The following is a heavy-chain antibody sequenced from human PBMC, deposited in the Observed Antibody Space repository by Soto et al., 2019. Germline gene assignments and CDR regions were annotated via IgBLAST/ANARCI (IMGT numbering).Heavy chain of an antibody. V-gene: IGHV4-59*01. CDR1: GGSISSYY. Sequence: SETLSLTCTVSGGSISSYYWSWIRQPPGKGLEWIGYIYYSGSTNYNPSLKSRVTISVDTSKNQFSLKLSSVTAADTAVYYCARDGGGVATPKRPGAFDIWGQGTMVTVSS. CDR2: IYYSGST. CDR3: ARDGGGVATPKRPGAFDI. D-gene: IGHD5-12*01. J-gene: IGHJ3*02.